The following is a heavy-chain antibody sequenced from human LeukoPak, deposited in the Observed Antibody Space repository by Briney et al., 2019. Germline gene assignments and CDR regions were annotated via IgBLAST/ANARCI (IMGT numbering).Heavy chain of an antibody. CDR3: CELGTTV. D-gene: IGHD1-7*01. J-gene: IGHJ4*02. Sequence: GGSLRLSCAASGLTFSDHYMDWIRQAPGKGLEWVAQIRNRANGYTTYYAASVKGRFTISRDDSHNSLYLQMNSLKTEDTALYYCCELGTTVWRQGTLVTVSS. CDR2: IRNRANGYTT. CDR1: GLTFSDHY. V-gene: IGHV3-72*01.